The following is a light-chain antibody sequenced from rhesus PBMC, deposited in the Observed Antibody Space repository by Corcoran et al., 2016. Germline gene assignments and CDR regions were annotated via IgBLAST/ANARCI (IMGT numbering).Light chain of an antibody. Sequence: DIQLTQSPSSLSASVGDRVTITCRASQGIRSYLAWYQQKPGKAPKRLIYDTSNLRSGVPTRFRGSGAGTEVTLTISSLQPEDFAVYYCQQRNSYPLTFGGGTKVELK. CDR3: QQRNSYPLT. CDR1: QGIRSY. J-gene: IGKJ4*01. V-gene: IGKV1-38*01. CDR2: DTS.